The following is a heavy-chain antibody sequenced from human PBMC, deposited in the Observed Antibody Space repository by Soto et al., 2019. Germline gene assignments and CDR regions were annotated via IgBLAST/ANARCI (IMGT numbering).Heavy chain of an antibody. D-gene: IGHD1-20*01. CDR2: IERDDDDK. J-gene: IGHJ6*02. Sequence: SGPTLVNPTETLTLTCTFSGFSLTSPGMCVSWIRQSPGKALEWLALIERDDDDKYYSTSLKTRLTISKDTRKNQVVLTMANMEPADTATYYCARSIRGPRRFNGMDVWGQGTTVTAP. CDR1: GFSLTSPGMC. V-gene: IGHV2-70*13. CDR3: ARSIRGPRRFNGMDV.